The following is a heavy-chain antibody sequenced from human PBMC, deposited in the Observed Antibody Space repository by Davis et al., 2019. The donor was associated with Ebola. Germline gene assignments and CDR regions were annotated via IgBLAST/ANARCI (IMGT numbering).Heavy chain of an antibody. CDR2: IYSNGNS. J-gene: IGHJ6*03. D-gene: IGHD5-18*01. CDR3: ARHAYSRGYYFYYMDV. V-gene: IGHV4-4*07. CDR1: GGSISSHY. Sequence: PSETLSLTCTVSGGSISSHYWTWIRQPAGKGLEWIGRIYSNGNSNYSPSLQSRVTMSVDTSKNQFSLEVNSVTAADTAVYYCARHAYSRGYYFYYMDVWGKGTTVTVFS.